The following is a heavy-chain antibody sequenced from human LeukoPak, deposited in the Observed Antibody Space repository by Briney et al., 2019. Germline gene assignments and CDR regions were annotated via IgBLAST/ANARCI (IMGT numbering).Heavy chain of an antibody. Sequence: GGSRRLSCAASGFTFSSYGMNWVRQAPGKGLEGVSSISSSGNYKYYADSLKGRITISRDNAQKSLHLQMNSLSAEDTAVYYCARGEDDYGYCYYYYMDVWGKGTTVTVSS. D-gene: IGHD4/OR15-4a*01. V-gene: IGHV3-21*01. CDR3: ARGEDDYGYCYYYYMDV. CDR1: GFTFSSYG. J-gene: IGHJ6*03. CDR2: ISSSGNYK.